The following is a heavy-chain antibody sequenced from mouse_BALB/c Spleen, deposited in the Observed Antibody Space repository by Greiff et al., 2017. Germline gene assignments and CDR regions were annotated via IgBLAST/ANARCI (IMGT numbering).Heavy chain of an antibody. Sequence: EVHLVESGGGLVKPGGSLKLSCAASGFTFSSYAMSWVRQTPEKRLEWVATISSGGSYTYYPDSVKGRFTISRDNAKNTLYLQMSSLRSEDTAMYYCARQDIAMDYWGQGTSVTVSS. CDR1: GFTFSSYA. J-gene: IGHJ4*01. CDR2: ISSGGSYT. V-gene: IGHV5-9-3*01. CDR3: ARQDIAMDY.